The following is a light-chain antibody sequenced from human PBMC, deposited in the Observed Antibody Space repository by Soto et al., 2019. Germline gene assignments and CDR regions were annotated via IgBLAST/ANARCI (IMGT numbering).Light chain of an antibody. V-gene: IGLV2-14*01. Sequence: LTQPASVSGSPGQSITISCTGTSXDVGGYNYVSWYQQHPGKAPKLMIYEVSNRPSGVSNRFSGSKSGNTAFLTVSRLQAEDEADYYCSSYVGSNNFYVFGTGTKVTVL. CDR1: SXDVGGYNY. CDR2: EVS. CDR3: SSYVGSNNFYV. J-gene: IGLJ1*01.